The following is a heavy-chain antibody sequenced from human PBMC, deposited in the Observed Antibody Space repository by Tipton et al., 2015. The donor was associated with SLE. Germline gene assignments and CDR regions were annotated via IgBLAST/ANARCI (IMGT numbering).Heavy chain of an antibody. D-gene: IGHD2-21*01. Sequence: LRLSCSVSGAAISAYYWSWIRQPPGKGLEWIGYVSYSGSTNYNPSLKSRVTISVDTSMNHLSLKLNSVTAADTAVYFCAVHSIRDPAFDIWGQGTMVTVS. V-gene: IGHV4-59*01. J-gene: IGHJ3*02. CDR1: GAAISAYY. CDR2: VSYSGST. CDR3: AVHSIRDPAFDI.